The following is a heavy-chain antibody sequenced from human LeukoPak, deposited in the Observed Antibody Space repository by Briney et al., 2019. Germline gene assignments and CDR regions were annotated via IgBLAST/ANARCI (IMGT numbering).Heavy chain of an antibody. V-gene: IGHV3-23*01. J-gene: IGHJ4*02. D-gene: IGHD5-24*01. Sequence: GGSLRLSCAASGFTFSSYAMSWVRQAPGKGLEWVSAISGSDGSTYYADSVKGRFTISRDNSKNTLYLQMNSLSAEDTAVYYCAKQGDNSGLDYWGQGTLVTVSS. CDR3: AKQGDNSGLDY. CDR2: ISGSDGST. CDR1: GFTFSSYA.